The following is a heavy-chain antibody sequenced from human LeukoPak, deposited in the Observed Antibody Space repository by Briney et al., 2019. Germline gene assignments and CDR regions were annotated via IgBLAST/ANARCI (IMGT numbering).Heavy chain of an antibody. CDR2: INAGNGNT. J-gene: IGHJ6*03. D-gene: IGHD2-2*01. CDR3: ARASAVPAYTYYYYYMDV. CDR1: GYTFTSYA. Sequence: ASVKVSCKASGYTFTSYAMHWVRQAPGQRLEWMGWINAGNGNTKYSQEFQGRVTMTRDMSTSTVYMELSSLRSEDTAVYYCARASAVPAYTYYYYYMDVWGKGTTVTVSS. V-gene: IGHV1-3*03.